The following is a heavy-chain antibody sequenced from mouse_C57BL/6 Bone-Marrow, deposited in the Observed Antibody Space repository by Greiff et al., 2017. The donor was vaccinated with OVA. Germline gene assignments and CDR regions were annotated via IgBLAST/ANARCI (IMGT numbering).Heavy chain of an antibody. CDR2: IDPENGDT. V-gene: IGHV14-4*01. J-gene: IGHJ1*03. Sequence: EVQLVEYGAELVRPGASVKLSCTASGFNIKDDYMHWVKQRPEQGLEWIGWIDPENGDTEYASKFQGKATITADTSSNTAYLQLSSLTSEDTAVYYCTRRFDVWGTGTTVTVSS. CDR3: TRRFDV. CDR1: GFNIKDDY.